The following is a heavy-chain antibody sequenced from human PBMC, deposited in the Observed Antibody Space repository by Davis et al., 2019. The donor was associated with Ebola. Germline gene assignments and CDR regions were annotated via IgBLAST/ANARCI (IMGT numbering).Heavy chain of an antibody. CDR1: GFTFNSYW. D-gene: IGHD3-10*01. J-gene: IGHJ4*02. V-gene: IGHV3-30*03. CDR2: ISYDGSNK. CDR3: ARDPSESSGSSPFDY. Sequence: GESLKISCTASGFTFNSYWMHWVRQAPGKGLEWVAVISYDGSNKYYADSVKGRFTISRDNSKNTLYLQMNSLRAEDTAVYYCARDPSESSGSSPFDYWGQGTLVTVSS.